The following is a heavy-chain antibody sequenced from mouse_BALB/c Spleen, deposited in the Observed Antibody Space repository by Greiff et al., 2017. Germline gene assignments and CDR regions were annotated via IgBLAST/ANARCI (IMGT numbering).Heavy chain of an antibody. D-gene: IGHD1-2*01. CDR3: AKQGLLRPYAMDY. CDR1: GFSLTSYG. V-gene: IGHV2-6-2*01. Sequence: QVQLKESGPDLVAPSQSLSITCTVSGFSLTSYGVHWVRQPPGKGLEWLVVIWSDGSTTYNTALKSRLSISKDNSKSQVFLKVNSLQTDDTAMYYCAKQGLLRPYAMDYWGQGTSVTVSS. CDR2: IWSDGST. J-gene: IGHJ4*01.